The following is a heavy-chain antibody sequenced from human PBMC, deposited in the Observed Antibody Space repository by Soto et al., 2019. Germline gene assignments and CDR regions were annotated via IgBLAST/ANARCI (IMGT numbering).Heavy chain of an antibody. V-gene: IGHV3-33*01. D-gene: IGHD7-27*01. CDR1: GFTFSSYG. CDR2: ICYDGSNK. CDR3: AALTGLE. Sequence: PXGFLRLYCAASGFTFSSYGMHWVRQAPGKGLEWVAVICYDGSNKYYADSVKGRFTISRDNSKNTLYLQMNSLRAEDKAVYYCAALTGLEWGQGTLVTVSS. J-gene: IGHJ4*02.